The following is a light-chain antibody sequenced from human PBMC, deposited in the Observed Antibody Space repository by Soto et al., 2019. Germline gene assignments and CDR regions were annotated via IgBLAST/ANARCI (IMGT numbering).Light chain of an antibody. V-gene: IGLV2-8*01. CDR2: EVN. CDR1: SSDVGGYNY. CDR3: SSYAGSSNV. Sequence: QSALTQPPSASGSPGQSVAISCTGTSSDVGGYNYVSWYQQHPGKAPNLMIYEVNKRPSGVPDRFSGSKSGNTASLTVSGLQAEDEADYYCSSYAGSSNVFGTGTKVTV. J-gene: IGLJ1*01.